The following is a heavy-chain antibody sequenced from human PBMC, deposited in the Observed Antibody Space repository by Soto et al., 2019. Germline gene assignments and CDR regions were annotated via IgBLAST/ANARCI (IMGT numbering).Heavy chain of an antibody. CDR3: ARNGAAADNYYYHYYMDV. J-gene: IGHJ6*03. Sequence: QVQLVQSGAEVKKPGSSVKVSCKASGGTFSSYTISWVRQAPGQGLEWMGRIIPILGIANYAQKFQGRVTITADKSTSTAYMELISLRSEDTAVYYCARNGAAADNYYYHYYMDVWGKGTTVTVSS. CDR2: IIPILGIA. V-gene: IGHV1-69*02. CDR1: GGTFSSYT. D-gene: IGHD6-13*01.